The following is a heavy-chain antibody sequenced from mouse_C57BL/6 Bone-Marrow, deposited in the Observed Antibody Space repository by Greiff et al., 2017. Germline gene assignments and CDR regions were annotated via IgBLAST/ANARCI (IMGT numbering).Heavy chain of an antibody. Sequence: EVQLVESGGGLVQPGGSLSLSCAASGFTFTDYYMSWVRQPPGKALEWLGFIRNKANGYTTEYSASVKGRFTISRDNSQSILYLQMNALRAEDSATYYCARYPSYYSNLYFDYWGQGTTLTVSS. D-gene: IGHD2-5*01. V-gene: IGHV7-3*01. J-gene: IGHJ2*01. CDR1: GFTFTDYY. CDR3: ARYPSYYSNLYFDY. CDR2: IRNKANGYTT.